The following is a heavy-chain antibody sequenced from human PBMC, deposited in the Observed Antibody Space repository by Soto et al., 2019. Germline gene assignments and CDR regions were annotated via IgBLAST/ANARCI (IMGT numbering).Heavy chain of an antibody. J-gene: IGHJ4*02. CDR1: GFTFSSYA. CDR3: ARDLDRLQSDPFDY. Sequence: QVQLVESGGGVVQPGRSLRLSCAASGFTFSSYAMHWVRQAPGKGLEWVAVISYDGSNKYYEDSVKGRFTISRDNSKNSLYLQMNSLRAEDTAVYYWARDLDRLQSDPFDYWGQGTLVTVSS. D-gene: IGHD3-22*01. CDR2: ISYDGSNK. V-gene: IGHV3-30-3*01.